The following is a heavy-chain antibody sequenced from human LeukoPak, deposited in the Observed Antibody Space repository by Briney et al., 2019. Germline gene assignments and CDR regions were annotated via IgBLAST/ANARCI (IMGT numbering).Heavy chain of an antibody. CDR2: ISYDGSNK. CDR1: GFTFSSYA. Sequence: GRSLRLSCAASGFTFSSYAMHWVRQAPGKGLEWVAVISYDGSNKYYADSVKGRFTISRDNSKNTLFLQMNSLRAEDTAVYYCASKEGWGQGTLVTVSS. V-gene: IGHV3-30-3*01. J-gene: IGHJ4*02. CDR3: ASKEG.